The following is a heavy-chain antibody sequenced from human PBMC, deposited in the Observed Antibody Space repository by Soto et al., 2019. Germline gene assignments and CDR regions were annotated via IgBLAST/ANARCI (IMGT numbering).Heavy chain of an antibody. V-gene: IGHV3-21*01. Sequence: EVQLVESGGGLVKPGGSLRLSCAASGFTFSSYSMNWVRQAPGKGLEWVSSISSSSSYIYYADSVKGRFTISRDNAKNSLYLQMNSLRAEDTAVYYCARESSGSTSMDVWGKGTTVTVSS. CDR3: ARESSGSTSMDV. J-gene: IGHJ6*04. CDR1: GFTFSSYS. D-gene: IGHD2-2*01. CDR2: ISSSSSYI.